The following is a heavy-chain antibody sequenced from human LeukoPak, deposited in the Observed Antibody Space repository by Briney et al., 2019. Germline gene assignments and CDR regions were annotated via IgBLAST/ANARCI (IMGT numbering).Heavy chain of an antibody. V-gene: IGHV3-21*04. Sequence: GGSLRLSCAASGFTFSSYSMNWVRQAPGKGLEWVSSISYTGTYIYYADSVKGRFTISRDNAQNSLYLQMNSLRAEDTAIYYCVRDRGTYRPIDYWGQGTLVTVSS. J-gene: IGHJ4*02. CDR3: VRDRGTYRPIDY. CDR1: GFTFSSYS. CDR2: ISYTGTYI. D-gene: IGHD1-26*01.